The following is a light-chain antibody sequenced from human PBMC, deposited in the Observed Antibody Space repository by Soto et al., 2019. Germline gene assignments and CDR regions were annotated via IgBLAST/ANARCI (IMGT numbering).Light chain of an antibody. V-gene: IGLV2-14*01. CDR1: SSDVGGYNY. Sequence: QSVLTQPASASGSPGQSITISCTGTSSDVGGYNYVSWYQQHPGKAPKLMIYDVSNRPSGVSNRFSGSKSGNTASLTISGLQAEDEADYYCSSYTSSSTHWVFGGGTKLTVL. CDR2: DVS. CDR3: SSYTSSSTHWV. J-gene: IGLJ3*02.